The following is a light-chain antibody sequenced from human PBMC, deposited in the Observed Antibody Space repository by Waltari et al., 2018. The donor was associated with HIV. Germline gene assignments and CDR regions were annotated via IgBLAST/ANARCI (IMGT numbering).Light chain of an antibody. Sequence: IVLTQSSGTLSLSQGQRAILSCRARQSISSSHLAWYQQKPGQAPRLRIYGASIRDTGIPDRFSGSGSGTDFTLTISRLEPEDFAVYYCQQYYSSPWTFGQGTKVEIK. CDR1: QSISSSH. CDR2: GAS. J-gene: IGKJ1*01. V-gene: IGKV3-20*01. CDR3: QQYYSSPWT.